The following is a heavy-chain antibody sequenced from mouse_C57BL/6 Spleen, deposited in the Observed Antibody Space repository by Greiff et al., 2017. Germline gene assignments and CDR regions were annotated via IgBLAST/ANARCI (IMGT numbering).Heavy chain of an antibody. J-gene: IGHJ2*01. V-gene: IGHV1-54*01. CDR3: ARRDYGSSLDY. CDR1: GYAFTNYL. D-gene: IGHD1-1*01. CDR2: INPGSGGT. Sequence: VKLQESGAELVRPGTSVKVSCKASGYAFTNYLIEWVKQRPGQGLEWIGVINPGSGGTNYNEKFKGKATLTADKSSSTAYMQLSSLTSEDSAVYFCARRDYGSSLDYWGQGTTLTVSS.